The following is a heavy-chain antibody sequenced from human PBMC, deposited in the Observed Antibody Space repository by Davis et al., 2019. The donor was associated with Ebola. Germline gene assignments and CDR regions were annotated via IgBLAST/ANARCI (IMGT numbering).Heavy chain of an antibody. J-gene: IGHJ6*04. V-gene: IGHV3-23*01. CDR2: ISGSGGST. D-gene: IGHD3-3*01. Sequence: GESLKISCETSGFIFRNYVMSWVRQAPGKGLEWVSAISGSGGSTYYADSVKGRFTISRDNSKKTLYLQMNSLRAEDTAVYYCAKSGLSFGVVKYHYGMDVWGKGTTVTVSS. CDR1: GFIFRNYV. CDR3: AKSGLSFGVVKYHYGMDV.